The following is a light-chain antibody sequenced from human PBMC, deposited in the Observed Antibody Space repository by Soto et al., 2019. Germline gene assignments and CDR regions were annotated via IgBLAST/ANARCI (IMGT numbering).Light chain of an antibody. CDR1: QSVSSSY. J-gene: IGKJ1*01. V-gene: IGKV3-20*01. Sequence: EIVLTQSPGTLSLSPGERATLSCRASQSVSSSYLAWYQQKPGQAPRLLIYGASSRATGIPDRFSGSGSGTDFTLTIIRLESEDCAVYYCQQYGSSPPATFGQGTKVEIK. CDR3: QQYGSSPPAT. CDR2: GAS.